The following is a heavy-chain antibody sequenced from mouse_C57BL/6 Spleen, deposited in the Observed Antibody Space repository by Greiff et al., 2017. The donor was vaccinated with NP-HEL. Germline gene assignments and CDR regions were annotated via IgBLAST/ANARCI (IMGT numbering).Heavy chain of an antibody. V-gene: IGHV5-16*01. Sequence: EVQLQESEGGLVQPGSSMKLSCTASGFTFSDYYMAWVRQVPEKGLEWVANINYDGSSTYYLDSLKSRFIISRDNAKNILYLQMSSLKSEDTATYYCARVYDGYSSYYYAMDYWGQGTSVTVSS. J-gene: IGHJ4*01. CDR2: INYDGSST. D-gene: IGHD2-3*01. CDR3: ARVYDGYSSYYYAMDY. CDR1: GFTFSDYY.